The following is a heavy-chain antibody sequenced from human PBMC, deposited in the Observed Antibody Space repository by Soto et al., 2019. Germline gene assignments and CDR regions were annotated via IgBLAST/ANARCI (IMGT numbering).Heavy chain of an antibody. Sequence: EVQLVESGGGSVQPGGSLRLSCAASGFTFSTFSMNWVSQAPGRGLEWISYISGGGRPISYADSVKGRFTISRDNAKNSLYLHMDSLTDEDTAVYDCARDLGWAFDSWGQGTLVTVSS. CDR1: GFTFSTFS. J-gene: IGHJ4*02. CDR2: ISGGGRPI. D-gene: IGHD6-19*01. CDR3: ARDLGWAFDS. V-gene: IGHV3-48*02.